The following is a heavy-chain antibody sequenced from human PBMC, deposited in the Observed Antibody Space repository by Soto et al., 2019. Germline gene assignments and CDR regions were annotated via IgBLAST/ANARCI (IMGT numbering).Heavy chain of an antibody. D-gene: IGHD5-18*01. CDR2: IYYSGST. V-gene: IGHV4-39*01. Sequence: SETLSLTCTVSGGSISRNSYYWGWIRQPPGKGMEWIGSIYYSGSTYYNPSLKSRVTISVDTSKNQFSLKLSSVTAADTAVYYCACIFSGGYGYGFYYYGMAVWGQGTTVTVSS. CDR1: GGSISRNSYY. J-gene: IGHJ6*02. CDR3: ACIFSGGYGYGFYYYGMAV.